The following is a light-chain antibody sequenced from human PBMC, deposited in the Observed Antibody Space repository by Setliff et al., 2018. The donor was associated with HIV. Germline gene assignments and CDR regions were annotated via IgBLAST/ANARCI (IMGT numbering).Light chain of an antibody. CDR2: DVT. CDR3: SSYTSSSTLM. V-gene: IGLV2-14*03. J-gene: IGLJ3*02. Sequence: QSALTQPASVSGSPGQSITISCTGTSSDVGAYNYVSWYQQHPGQTPKLMIYDVTNRPSGVSNRFSGSKSGNTASLTISGLQAEDEADYYCSSYTSSSTLMFGGGTKVTVL. CDR1: SSDVGAYNY.